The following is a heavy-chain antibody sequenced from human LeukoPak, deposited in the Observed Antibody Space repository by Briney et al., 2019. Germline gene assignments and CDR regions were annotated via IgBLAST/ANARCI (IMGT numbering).Heavy chain of an antibody. V-gene: IGHV6-1*01. D-gene: IGHD7-27*01. CDR3: AREQTGDQNFDY. CDR1: GDSVSSNSAA. CDR2: TYYRSKWYN. Sequence: SQTLSLTCAISGDSVSSNSAAWHWISQSPSRGVEWLVRTYYRSKWYNNYAVSVKSRITINPDTSKNQFSLQLKSVTPEDTAVYYCAREQTGDQNFDYWGQGTLVTVSS. J-gene: IGHJ4*02.